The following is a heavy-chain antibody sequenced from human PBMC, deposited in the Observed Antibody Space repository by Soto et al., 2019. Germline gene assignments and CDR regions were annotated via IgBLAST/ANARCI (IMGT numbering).Heavy chain of an antibody. V-gene: IGHV3-30*18. Sequence: PGGSLRLSCVASGLTFSSHGMHWVRQAPGKGLEWVAVISYDGSNKYYADSVKGRFTISRDNSKNTLYLQMNSLRAEDTAVYYCAKERMEQYQLLPFFVYWGQGTLVTVSS. D-gene: IGHD2-2*01. CDR1: GLTFSSHG. CDR3: AKERMEQYQLLPFFVY. CDR2: ISYDGSNK. J-gene: IGHJ4*02.